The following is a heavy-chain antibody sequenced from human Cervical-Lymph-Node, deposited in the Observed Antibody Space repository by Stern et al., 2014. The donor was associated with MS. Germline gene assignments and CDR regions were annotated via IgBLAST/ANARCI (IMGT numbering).Heavy chain of an antibody. CDR3: TKATYYGAALDY. J-gene: IGHJ4*02. D-gene: IGHD4-17*01. CDR1: GFTFDDYA. CDR2: ISWNSNSM. Sequence: EVQLVESGGGLVQPGRSLTLSCAASGFTFDDYAMHWVRQAPGKGLEWVSSISWNSNSMTYADSVKGRFTISRDNAKNSLYLQMNSLRAEDTALYYCTKATYYGAALDYWGQGTLVTVSS. V-gene: IGHV3-9*01.